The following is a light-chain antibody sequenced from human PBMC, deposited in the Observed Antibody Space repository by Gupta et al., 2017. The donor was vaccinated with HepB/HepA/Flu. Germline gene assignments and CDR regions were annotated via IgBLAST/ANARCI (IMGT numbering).Light chain of an antibody. CDR1: SSDVGNYNL. CDR3: CSYAGSSTLV. Sequence: QSALTQPAPVSGSPGQSITISCTGTSSDVGNYNLVSWYQQYPGKAPKLMIYEVSKRPSGVSNRFSGSKSGNTASLTISGLQAEDEADYYCCSYAGSSTLVFGGGTKLTVL. J-gene: IGLJ2*01. CDR2: EVS. V-gene: IGLV2-23*02.